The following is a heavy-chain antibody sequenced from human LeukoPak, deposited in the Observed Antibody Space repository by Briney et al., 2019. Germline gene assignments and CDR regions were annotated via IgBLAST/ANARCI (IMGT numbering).Heavy chain of an antibody. Sequence: GGSLRLSCAASGFTFSSYSMNWVRQAPGKGLEWVSYISSSGSTIYYADSVKGRFTISRDNAKNSLYLQMNSLRAEDTAVYYCARDQVYYDSSGHDYWGQGTLVTVSS. CDR1: GFTFSSYS. CDR3: ARDQVYYDSSGHDY. J-gene: IGHJ4*02. CDR2: ISSSGSTI. V-gene: IGHV3-48*04. D-gene: IGHD3-22*01.